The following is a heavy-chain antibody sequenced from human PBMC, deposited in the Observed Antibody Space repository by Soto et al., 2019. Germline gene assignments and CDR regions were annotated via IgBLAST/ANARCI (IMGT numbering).Heavy chain of an antibody. Sequence: QITLKESGPTLVKPTQTLTLTCTFSGFSLSTSGVGVGWIRQPPGKALEWLALIYWDDEKRYSPSLKSRLTITKNTSNTQVVLTMTHMDPVDTATYYCAHGDYCSGGSCSFDPWGQGTLVTVSS. CDR1: GFSLSTSGVG. V-gene: IGHV2-5*02. J-gene: IGHJ5*02. CDR2: IYWDDEK. CDR3: AHGDYCSGGSCSFDP. D-gene: IGHD2-15*01.